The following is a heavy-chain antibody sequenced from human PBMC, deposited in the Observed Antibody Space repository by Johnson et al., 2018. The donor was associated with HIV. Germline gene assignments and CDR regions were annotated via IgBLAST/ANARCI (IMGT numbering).Heavy chain of an antibody. J-gene: IGHJ3*02. D-gene: IGHD3-16*01. V-gene: IGHV3-53*01. Sequence: VQLVESGGGLIQPGGSLRLSCAASGFTVSSNYMSWVRQAPGKGLEWVSVIYSGGSTYYADSVKGRFTVSRDNSKNTLYLQMNSLKTEDTAVYYCTRWGSTVALDIWGQGTMVIVSS. CDR3: TRWGSTVALDI. CDR2: IYSGGST. CDR1: GFTVSSNY.